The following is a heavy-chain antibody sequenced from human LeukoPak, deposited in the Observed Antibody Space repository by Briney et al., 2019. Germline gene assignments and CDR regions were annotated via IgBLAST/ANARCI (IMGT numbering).Heavy chain of an antibody. CDR3: ARLIPQGGVPGAVDY. D-gene: IGHD2-2*01. V-gene: IGHV1-18*01. J-gene: IGHJ4*02. Sequence: ASVKVSCKASGYTFRSYAISWVRQAPGQGLEWMGWISAYNGNRNYAQKLQGRVTMTTDTSTSTAYMELRSLRSDDTAVYYCARLIPQGGVPGAVDYWGQGTLVTVSS. CDR2: ISAYNGNR. CDR1: GYTFRSYA.